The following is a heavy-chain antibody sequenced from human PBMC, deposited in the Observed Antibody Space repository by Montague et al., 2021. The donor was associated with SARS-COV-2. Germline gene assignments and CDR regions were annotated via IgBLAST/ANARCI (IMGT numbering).Heavy chain of an antibody. CDR3: ARSVQFAYGLDV. CDR1: SGSISNYY. J-gene: IGHJ6*02. V-gene: IGHV4-59*08. Sequence: SETLSLTCTVASGSISNYYRSWIRQPPGKGLEWIGFISQTESTXXXPSXESRVSISIDTSKSQFSLRVRSVTAADTAVYYCARSVQFAYGLDVWGQGTTVTISS. D-gene: IGHD3-16*01. CDR2: ISQTEST.